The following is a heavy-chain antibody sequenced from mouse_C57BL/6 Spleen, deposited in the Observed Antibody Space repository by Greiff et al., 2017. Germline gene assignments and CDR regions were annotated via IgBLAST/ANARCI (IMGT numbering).Heavy chain of an antibody. CDR1: GFTFSDYY. CDR2: LSNVVVST. CDR3: ARIYYGNFYAMDY. V-gene: IGHV5-12*01. J-gene: IGHJ4*01. Sequence: DVMLVESGGGLLQPGGSLKLSFAASGFTFSDYYLYWFRQTPEKRLEGVAYLSNVVVSTYYPDIVKGRFTISRDNAKNTRDQQMSRRKPEDTAMDYCARIYYGNFYAMDYWGQGTSVTVSS. D-gene: IGHD2-1*01.